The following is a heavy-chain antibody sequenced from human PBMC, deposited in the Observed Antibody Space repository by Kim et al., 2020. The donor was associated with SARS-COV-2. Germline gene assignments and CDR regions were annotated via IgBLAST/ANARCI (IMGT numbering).Heavy chain of an antibody. CDR1: GFTFSSCA. Sequence: GGSLRLSCAASGFTFSSCAIHWVRQAPGKGLEWVAVISYDGSNKYYADSVKGRFTISRDNSKNTLYLQMNSLRAEDTALYYCARDSPYYGMDVWGQGTTV. J-gene: IGHJ6*02. CDR3: ARDSPYYGMDV. V-gene: IGHV3-30-3*01. CDR2: ISYDGSNK.